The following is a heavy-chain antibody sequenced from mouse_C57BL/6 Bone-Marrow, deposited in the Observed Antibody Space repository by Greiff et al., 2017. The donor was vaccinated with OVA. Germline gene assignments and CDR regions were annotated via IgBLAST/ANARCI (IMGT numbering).Heavy chain of an antibody. CDR1: GYTFTSYG. D-gene: IGHD1-1*01. CDR2: IYPRSCNT. Sequence: QVQLQQSGAELARPGASVKLSCKASGYTFTSYGISWVKQRPGQGLEWIGGIYPRSCNTYYNEKFTGKATLTADKSSSTAYMELRSLTSENSAVYFCARDYYGSSYDWYFDVGGTGTTVTVSS. J-gene: IGHJ1*03. V-gene: IGHV1-81*01. CDR3: ARDYYGSSYDWYFDV.